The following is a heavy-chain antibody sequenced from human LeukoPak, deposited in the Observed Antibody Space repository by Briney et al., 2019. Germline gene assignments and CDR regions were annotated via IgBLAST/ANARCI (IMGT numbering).Heavy chain of an antibody. V-gene: IGHV1-8*01. CDR2: MNPNSGNT. D-gene: IGHD5-18*01. J-gene: IGHJ4*02. Sequence: GASVKVSCKASGYTFTSYDINWVRQATGQGLEWMGWMNPNSGNTGYAQKFQGRVTMTRNTSISTAYMELSSLRSEDTAVYYCARAGTWIQLWRYYCFDYWGQGTLVTVSS. CDR3: ARAGTWIQLWRYYCFDY. CDR1: GYTFTSYD.